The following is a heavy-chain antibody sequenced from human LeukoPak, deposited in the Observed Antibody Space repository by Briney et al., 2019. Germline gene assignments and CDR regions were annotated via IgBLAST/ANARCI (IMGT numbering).Heavy chain of an antibody. CDR3: AREAKEAAAGYDAFDI. J-gene: IGHJ3*02. CDR1: GFTFSSYG. CDR2: IWYDGSNK. D-gene: IGHD6-13*01. V-gene: IGHV3-33*01. Sequence: GRSLRLSCAASGFTFSSYGMHWVRQAPGKGLEWVAVIWYDGSNKYYADSVKGRFTISRDNSKNTLYLQMNSLRAEDTAVYYCAREAKEAAAGYDAFDIWGQGTMVTVSS.